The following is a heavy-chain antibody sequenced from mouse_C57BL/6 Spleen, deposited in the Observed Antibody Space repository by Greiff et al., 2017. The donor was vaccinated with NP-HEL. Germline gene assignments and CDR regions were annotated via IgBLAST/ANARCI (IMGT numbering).Heavy chain of an antibody. CDR1: GYSFTGYY. CDR2: INPSTGGT. Sequence: VQLQQSGPELVKPGASVKISCKASGYSFTGYYMNWVKQSPEKSLEWIGEINPSTGGTTYNQKFKAKATLTVDKSSSTAYMQLKSLTSEESAVYYCARLRVVATYAMDYWGQGTSVTVSS. CDR3: ARLRVVATYAMDY. D-gene: IGHD1-1*01. J-gene: IGHJ4*01. V-gene: IGHV1-42*01.